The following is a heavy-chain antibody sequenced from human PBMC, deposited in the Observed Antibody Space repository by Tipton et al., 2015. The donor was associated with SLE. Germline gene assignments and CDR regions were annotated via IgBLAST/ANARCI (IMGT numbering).Heavy chain of an antibody. D-gene: IGHD2-8*02. CDR2: INHSGST. J-gene: IGHJ1*01. V-gene: IGHV4-34*01. Sequence: LRLSCAVYGGSFSGYYWSWIRQPPGKGLEWIGEINHSGSTNYNPSLKSRVTISVDTSKNLLSLKLSSVTAADTAVYYCASYCTGGVCWGFQHWGQGTLVTVSS. CDR3: ASYCTGGVCWGFQH. CDR1: GGSFSGYY.